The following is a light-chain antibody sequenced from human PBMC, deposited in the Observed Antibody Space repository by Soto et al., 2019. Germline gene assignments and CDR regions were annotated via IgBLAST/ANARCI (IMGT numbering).Light chain of an antibody. CDR1: QSVSSKY. CDR2: STS. V-gene: IGKV3-20*01. Sequence: VLPQSPGTPSLSPGERATLSDRRSQSVSSKYIAWYQQKPGQASSVLIYSTSIRASGVPERFSGGGSGTDFTLTITRLEPEDFAVYYCQQYGSSLCTFGPGTKVDIK. CDR3: QQYGSSLCT. J-gene: IGKJ3*01.